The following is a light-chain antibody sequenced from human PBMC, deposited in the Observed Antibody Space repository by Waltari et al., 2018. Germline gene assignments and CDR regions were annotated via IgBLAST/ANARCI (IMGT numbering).Light chain of an antibody. V-gene: IGKV1-39*01. CDR2: AAC. Sequence: DIQMTQSPSSLSASVGDRVTITCRASQSINNYLNWYQQKPGKAPNLLIYAACSLHSGVPSRFSGSGSGTDFTLTISSLQADDVATYYCQQSSSTPQDAFGQGTKLEIK. J-gene: IGKJ2*01. CDR3: QQSSSTPQDA. CDR1: QSINNY.